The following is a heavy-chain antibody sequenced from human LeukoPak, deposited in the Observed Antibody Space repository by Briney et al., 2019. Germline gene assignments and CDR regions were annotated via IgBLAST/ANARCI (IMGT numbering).Heavy chain of an antibody. CDR1: SGSISSDY. V-gene: IGHV4-59*01. D-gene: IGHD4-17*01. CDR2: ISYSGSA. J-gene: IGHJ4*02. Sequence: PSETLSLTCTVSSGSISSDYWSWIRQPPGKGLEWIGYISYSGSANYNPSLKTRVTISIDKSKNQFSLKMTSVTAADTAVYYCARTLRGQNYYGYLDYWGQGTLVIVSS. CDR3: ARTLRGQNYYGYLDY.